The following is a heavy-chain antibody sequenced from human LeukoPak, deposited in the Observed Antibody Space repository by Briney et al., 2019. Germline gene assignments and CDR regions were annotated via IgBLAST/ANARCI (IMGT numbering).Heavy chain of an antibody. V-gene: IGHV1-2*02. CDR1: GYTFTAHF. CDR3: ARDMGYTYGYRLYHYGMDL. Sequence: ASVKVSCKASGYTFTAHFLHWVRQAPGQGLEWMGWINPNRGGPIYAQTFHGRVTMTTDTSITTAYMELTGLKSDDTAVYYCARDMGYTYGYRLYHYGMDLWGQGTTVTVSS. CDR2: INPNRGGP. J-gene: IGHJ6*02. D-gene: IGHD5-18*01.